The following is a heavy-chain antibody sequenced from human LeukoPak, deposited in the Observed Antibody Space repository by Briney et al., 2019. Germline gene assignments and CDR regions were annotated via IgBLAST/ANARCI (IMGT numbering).Heavy chain of an antibody. CDR3: ARGLPYYDV. D-gene: IGHD3-10*02. V-gene: IGHV3-7*01. J-gene: IGHJ4*02. CDR2: IKVDGSEK. CDR1: GFTFSIYW. Sequence: GGSLRLSCAASGFTFSIYWMSWVRQAPGKGLEWVANIKVDGSEKYYVDSVKGRFTISRDNAKNSLYLQMNSLRAEDTAVYYGARGLPYYDVWGQGTLVTVSS.